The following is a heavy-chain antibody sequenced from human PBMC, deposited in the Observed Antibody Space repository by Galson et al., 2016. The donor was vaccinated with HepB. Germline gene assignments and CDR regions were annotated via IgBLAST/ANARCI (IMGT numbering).Heavy chain of an antibody. CDR2: IGNGGITI. CDR3: VRCGSSRMDV. J-gene: IGHJ6*02. CDR1: GFPFRDYF. Sequence: SLRLSCAASGFPFRDYFMGWIRQAPGKGLEWLSYIGNGGITIYYADSVKGRFTISRDNAKNSLYLQMNSLRVEDTSVYYCVRCGSSRMDVWGQGTTVTVSS. D-gene: IGHD2-2*01. V-gene: IGHV3-11*04.